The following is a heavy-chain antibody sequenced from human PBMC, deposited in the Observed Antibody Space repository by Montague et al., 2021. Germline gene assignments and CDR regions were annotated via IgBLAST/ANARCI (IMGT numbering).Heavy chain of an antibody. CDR1: GFTFSSCW. J-gene: IGHJ4*02. Sequence: SLRLSCAASGFTFSSCWMHWVRQAPGKGLVWVSTIKTDGSSTNYADSVKGRFTISRDNAKNTLYLQMNSLRVEDTAVYYCARSYDSWGQGALVTVSS. CDR3: ARSYDS. D-gene: IGHD3-10*01. V-gene: IGHV3-74*01. CDR2: IKTDGSST.